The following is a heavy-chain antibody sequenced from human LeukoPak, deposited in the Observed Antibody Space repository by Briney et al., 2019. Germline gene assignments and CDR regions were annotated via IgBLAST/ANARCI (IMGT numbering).Heavy chain of an antibody. CDR3: ASTGGYGSGTYDYYYFGMDV. D-gene: IGHD3-10*01. Sequence: GGSLRLSCAASGFTFSSYDINWVRQAQRKGLEWVAYITSSGRIKYYEDSVKGRFTISRDNAKNSLYLQMNSLRAEDTAVYYCASTGGYGSGTYDYYYFGMDVWGQGTTVTVSS. CDR2: ITSSGRIK. V-gene: IGHV3-48*03. J-gene: IGHJ6*02. CDR1: GFTFSSYD.